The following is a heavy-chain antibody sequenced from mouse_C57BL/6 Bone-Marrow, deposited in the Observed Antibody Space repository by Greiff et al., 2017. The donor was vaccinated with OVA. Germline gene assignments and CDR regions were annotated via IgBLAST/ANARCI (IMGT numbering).Heavy chain of an antibody. Sequence: QVQLQQPGTELVKPGASVKLSCKASGYTFTSYWMHWVKQRPGQGLEWIGNINPSNGGTNYNEKFKSKATLTVDKSSSTAYMQLSSLTSEDSAVYYCARHGFYYGSSYVYFDVWGTGTTVTVSS. CDR3: ARHGFYYGSSYVYFDV. D-gene: IGHD1-1*01. V-gene: IGHV1-53*01. J-gene: IGHJ1*03. CDR1: GYTFTSYW. CDR2: INPSNGGT.